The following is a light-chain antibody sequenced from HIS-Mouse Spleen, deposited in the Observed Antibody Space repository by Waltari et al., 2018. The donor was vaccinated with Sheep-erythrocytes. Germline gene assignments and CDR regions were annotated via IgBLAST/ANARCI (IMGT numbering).Light chain of an antibody. V-gene: IGLV1-51*01. J-gene: IGLJ3*02. CDR3: GTWDSSLSAGV. CDR2: EKN. Sequence: QSVLTQPPSVSAAPGQKVTISCSGSSPNIGNNYVSWYQQLPGTAPKLLIYEKNKRPSGIPDRVSGSKSGTSATLGITGLQTGYEADYYCGTWDSSLSAGVFGGGTKLTVL. CDR1: SPNIGNNY.